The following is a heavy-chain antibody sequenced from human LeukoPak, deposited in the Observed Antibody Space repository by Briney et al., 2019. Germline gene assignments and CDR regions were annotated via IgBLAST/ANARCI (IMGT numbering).Heavy chain of an antibody. V-gene: IGHV3-30-3*01. CDR2: ISYDGSNK. J-gene: IGHJ4*02. Sequence: GGSLRLSCAASGFTFSNYAMLWVRQAPGKGLEWVAIISYDGSNKYYADSVKGRFTISRDNSKNTLYLQMNSLRSEDTAVYYCARGLGYRLDYWGQGSLVTVSS. CDR3: ARGLGYRLDY. D-gene: IGHD5-12*01. CDR1: GFTFSNYA.